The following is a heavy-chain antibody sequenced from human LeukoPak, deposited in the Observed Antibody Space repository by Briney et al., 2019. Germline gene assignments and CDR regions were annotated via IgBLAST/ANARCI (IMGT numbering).Heavy chain of an antibody. V-gene: IGHV3-74*03. J-gene: IGHJ4*02. CDR1: GFTFSSYW. CDR3: AKDLYYYDSSGYDH. Sequence: GGSLRLSCEASGFTFSSYWMHWVRQVPGKGLMWVSRINTDGSETTYADSVKGRFTISRDNSKNTLYLQMNSLRAEDTAVYYCAKDLYYYDSSGYDHWGQGTLVTVSS. CDR2: INTDGSET. D-gene: IGHD3-22*01.